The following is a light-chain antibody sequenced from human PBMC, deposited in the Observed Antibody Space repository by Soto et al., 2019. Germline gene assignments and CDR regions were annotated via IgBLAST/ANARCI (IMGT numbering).Light chain of an antibody. CDR3: MQALNTPLT. J-gene: IGKJ4*01. CDR2: LAS. V-gene: IGKV2-28*01. Sequence: DIVMTQSPLSLPVTPGEPASISCRSSQTLLYRNGNNYLDWYLQKPGQSQQLLIYLASNRAPGVPDRVSGSGSGTDFTLTISRVEAEDVGVYYCMQALNTPLTFGGGTKVEIK. CDR1: QTLLYRNGNNY.